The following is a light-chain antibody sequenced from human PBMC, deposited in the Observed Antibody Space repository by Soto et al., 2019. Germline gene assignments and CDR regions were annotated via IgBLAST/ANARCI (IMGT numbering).Light chain of an antibody. Sequence: QSVLTQPPSVSGTPGQRVTISCSGSRSNIGGNAVTWYQQVPGTAPKLLIYANDQRPSGISDRFSASTSGTSASLAITGLQAEDEGDYYCQSYDSTLSARYVFGTGTKVTVL. V-gene: IGLV1-44*01. J-gene: IGLJ1*01. CDR3: QSYDSTLSARYV. CDR1: RSNIGGNA. CDR2: AND.